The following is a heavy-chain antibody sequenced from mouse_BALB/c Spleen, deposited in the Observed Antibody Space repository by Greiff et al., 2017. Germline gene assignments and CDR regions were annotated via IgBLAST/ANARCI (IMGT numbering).Heavy chain of an antibody. CDR2: ISSGGSYT. Sequence: DVKLVESGGGLVQPGGSRKLSCAASGFTFSSYAMSWVRQSPEKRLEWVAEISSGGSYTYYPDTVTGRFTISRDNAKNTLYLEMSSLRSEDTAMYYCARDNDGYYVHWGQGTLVTVSA. V-gene: IGHV5-9-4*01. CDR3: ARDNDGYYVH. CDR1: GFTFSSYA. J-gene: IGHJ3*01. D-gene: IGHD2-3*01.